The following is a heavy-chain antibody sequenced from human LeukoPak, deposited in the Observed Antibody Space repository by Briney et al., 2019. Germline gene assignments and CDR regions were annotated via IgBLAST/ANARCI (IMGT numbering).Heavy chain of an antibody. Sequence: GASVKVSCKASGYTFTSYGISWVRQAPGQGLEWMGWISAYNGNTNYAQKLQGRVTMTTDTSTSTAYMELRSLRSDDTAVYYCAREYSSSLYYNWFDPWGQGTLVTVSS. CDR3: AREYSSSLYYNWFDP. CDR1: GYTFTSYG. V-gene: IGHV1-18*01. CDR2: ISAYNGNT. D-gene: IGHD6-6*01. J-gene: IGHJ5*02.